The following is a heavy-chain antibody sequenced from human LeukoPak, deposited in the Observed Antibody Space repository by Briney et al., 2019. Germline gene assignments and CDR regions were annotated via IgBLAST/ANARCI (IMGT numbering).Heavy chain of an antibody. Sequence: GGSLRLSCAASGFTFSRYWMHWVRQAPGKGLVWVSRIKSDGSTNYADSVKGRFTISRDNAKNTASLQMNSLRAEDTGVYYCARAPAEIGGYYPEYFRHWGQGTLVTVSS. V-gene: IGHV3-74*01. CDR1: GFTFSRYW. CDR3: ARAPAEIGGYYPEYFRH. CDR2: IKSDGST. D-gene: IGHD3-22*01. J-gene: IGHJ1*01.